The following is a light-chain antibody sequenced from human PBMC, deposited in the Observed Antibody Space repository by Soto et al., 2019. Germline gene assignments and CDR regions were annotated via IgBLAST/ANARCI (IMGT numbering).Light chain of an antibody. CDR2: GAS. CDR1: QSINSS. J-gene: IGKJ1*01. V-gene: IGKV3-15*01. Sequence: IVMTQSPATLSVSPGERATLSCRARQSINSSLAWYQQKPGQAPRLLIYGASTRATGIPARFSGSGSGTEFTLTISSLQSEDFAVYYCQQYNNWPWTFGQGTKVEIK. CDR3: QQYNNWPWT.